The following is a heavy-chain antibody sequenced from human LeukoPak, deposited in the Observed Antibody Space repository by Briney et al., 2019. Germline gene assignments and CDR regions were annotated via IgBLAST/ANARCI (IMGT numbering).Heavy chain of an antibody. CDR3: ARVVRGIAAAGKDNPTELFDY. CDR2: INHSGST. CDR1: GGSFSGYY. V-gene: IGHV4-34*01. Sequence: SETLSLTCAVYGGSFSGYYWSWIRQPPGKGLEWIGEINHSGSTNYNPSLKSRVTISVDTSKNQFSLKLSSVTAADTAVYYCARVVRGIAAAGKDNPTELFDYWGQGTLVTVSS. D-gene: IGHD6-13*01. J-gene: IGHJ4*02.